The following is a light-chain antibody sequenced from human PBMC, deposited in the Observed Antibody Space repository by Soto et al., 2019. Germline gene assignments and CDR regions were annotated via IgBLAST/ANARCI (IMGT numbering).Light chain of an antibody. J-gene: IGKJ1*01. CDR3: QQRSNWLWT. CDR2: DAS. Sequence: EIVLTQSPATLSLSPGERATLSCRASQSVSSYLACYQQKPGQAPRLLIYDASNRATCIPARFSDSGSGPDFTLTIISLEPEDLAVYSCQQRSNWLWTFGQGTKVDIK. V-gene: IGKV3-11*01. CDR1: QSVSSY.